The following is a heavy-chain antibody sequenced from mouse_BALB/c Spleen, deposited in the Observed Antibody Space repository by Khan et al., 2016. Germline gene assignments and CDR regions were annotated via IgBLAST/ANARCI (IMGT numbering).Heavy chain of an antibody. CDR2: IWPGGST. Sequence: VQLKESGPGLVAPSQSLSITCTVSGFSLTNSGVHWIRQPPGKGLEWLGVIWPGGSTDYISALLSRLSITNVHSQNQVFLKKISLQAEDTAMYYYARDAQDYDAWVASWGQGTLVIVSA. V-gene: IGHV2-9*02. CDR3: ARDAQDYDAWVAS. CDR1: GFSLTNSG. D-gene: IGHD2-4*01. J-gene: IGHJ3*01.